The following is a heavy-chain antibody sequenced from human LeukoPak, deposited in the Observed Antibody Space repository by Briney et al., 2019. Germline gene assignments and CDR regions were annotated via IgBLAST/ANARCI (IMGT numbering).Heavy chain of an antibody. V-gene: IGHV4-34*01. Sequence: SETLSLTCAVYGGSFSGYYWSWIRQPPGKGLEWIGEINHSGSTNYNPSLKSRVTISVDTSKNQFSLKLSSVTAADTAVYYCARDSGNYPYYFDYWGQGTLVTVSS. CDR1: GGSFSGYY. J-gene: IGHJ4*02. CDR3: ARDSGNYPYYFDY. CDR2: INHSGST. D-gene: IGHD1-26*01.